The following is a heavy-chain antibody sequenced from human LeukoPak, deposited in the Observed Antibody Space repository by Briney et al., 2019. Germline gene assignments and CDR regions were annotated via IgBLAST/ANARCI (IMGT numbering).Heavy chain of an antibody. J-gene: IGHJ4*02. D-gene: IGHD6-19*01. V-gene: IGHV3-66*02. CDR2: IHRGGST. CDR1: GFTVSRNY. CDR3: AMGEGAVAGSFDY. Sequence: GESLRLSCAASGFTVSRNYMGWVRQAPGKGPEWVSVIHRGGSTYYADSVKGRFTISRDNSKNTLYLQMNSLRPEDTAVYYCAMGEGAVAGSFDYWGQGTLVTVSS.